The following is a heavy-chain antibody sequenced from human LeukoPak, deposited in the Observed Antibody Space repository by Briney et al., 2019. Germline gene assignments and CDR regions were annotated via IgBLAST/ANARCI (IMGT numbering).Heavy chain of an antibody. V-gene: IGHV4-59*12. J-gene: IGHJ4*02. CDR2: RCDDGRD. D-gene: IGHD2-15*01. CDR3: ARIDLGYCSGGSCYSEPYYFDY. Sequence: PSETLSLTCTVSGVSISTSCWSWIRQSPGRGLEWVGYRCDDGRDLYNPSLRSRVSRVTISVDTSKNQFSLKLSSVTAADTAVYYCARIDLGYCSGGSCYSEPYYFDYWGQGTLVTVSS. CDR1: GVSISTSC.